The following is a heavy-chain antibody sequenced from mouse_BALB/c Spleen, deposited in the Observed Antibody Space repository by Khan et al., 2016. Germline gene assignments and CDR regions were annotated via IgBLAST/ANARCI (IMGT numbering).Heavy chain of an antibody. V-gene: IGHV1S135*01. CDR3: ASSTQSFYAMDY. Sequence: MQLEESGPELMKPGASVKISCKASGYSFTSYYMHWVKQSHGKSLEWIGYIDPFNGGTSYNQKFKGKATLTVDKSYSTAYMHLSSLTSEDSAVYYCASSTQSFYAMDYWGQGTSVTVSS. CDR2: IDPFNGGT. D-gene: IGHD1-1*01. CDR1: GYSFTSYY. J-gene: IGHJ4*01.